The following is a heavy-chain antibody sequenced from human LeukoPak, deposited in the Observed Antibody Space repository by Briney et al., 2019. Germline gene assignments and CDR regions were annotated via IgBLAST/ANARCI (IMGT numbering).Heavy chain of an antibody. CDR2: ISSSSSYI. V-gene: IGHV3-21*01. CDR1: GFSFSSYS. D-gene: IGHD3-22*01. J-gene: IGHJ3*02. Sequence: GGSVRLSCVASGFSFSSYSMNWVLQAPGKGLEWVSSISSSSSYIYYADSVKGRFTISRDNAKNSLYLQMNSLRAEDTAVYYCARGEYYYDSSGLGYIWGQGTMVTVSS. CDR3: ARGEYYYDSSGLGYI.